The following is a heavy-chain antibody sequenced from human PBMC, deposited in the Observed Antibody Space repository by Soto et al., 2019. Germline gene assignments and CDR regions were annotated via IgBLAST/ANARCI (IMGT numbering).Heavy chain of an antibody. CDR1: GFTFSSYA. J-gene: IGHJ4*02. CDR2: ISGSGGST. V-gene: IGHV3-23*01. CDR3: AKDSRPSIAARGPWVY. Sequence: GGSLRLSCAASGFTFSSYAMSWVRQAPGKGLEWVSAISGSGGSTYYADSVKGRFTISRDNSKNTLYLQMNSLRAEDTAVYYCAKDSRPSIAARGPWVYWGQGTLVTVSS. D-gene: IGHD6-6*01.